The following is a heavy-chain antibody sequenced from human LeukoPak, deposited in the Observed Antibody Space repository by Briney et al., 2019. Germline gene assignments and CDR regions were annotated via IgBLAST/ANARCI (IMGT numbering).Heavy chain of an antibody. J-gene: IGHJ4*02. Sequence: GGSLRLSCAASGFTLSSYSMNWVRQAPGKGLEWVSSISRSSNYIYYADSVKGRFTISRDNAKNSLYLQMNSLRAEDTAVYYCARRRYSGSSQHFDYWGQGTLVTVSS. V-gene: IGHV3-21*01. CDR2: ISRSSNYI. CDR1: GFTLSSYS. D-gene: IGHD1-26*01. CDR3: ARRRYSGSSQHFDY.